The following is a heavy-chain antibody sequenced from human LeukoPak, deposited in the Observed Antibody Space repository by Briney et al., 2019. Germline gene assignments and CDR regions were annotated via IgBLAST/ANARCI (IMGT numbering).Heavy chain of an antibody. CDR2: ISSSSYM. CDR3: ARGKKTYYDSSGPLIDY. J-gene: IGHJ4*02. CDR1: GFTFSSYS. V-gene: IGHV3-21*01. D-gene: IGHD3-22*01. Sequence: GGSLRLSCAASGFTFSSYSMKWVRQAPGKGLEWVSSISSSSYMYYADSVKGRFTISRDNAKNSLYLQMNSLRAEDTAVYYCARGKKTYYDSSGPLIDYWGQGTLVTVSS.